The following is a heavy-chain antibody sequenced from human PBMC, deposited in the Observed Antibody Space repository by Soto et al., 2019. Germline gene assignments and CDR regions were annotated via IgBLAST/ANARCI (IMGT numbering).Heavy chain of an antibody. J-gene: IGHJ6*03. CDR3: AGTTSHQWYYMDV. D-gene: IGHD1-7*01. V-gene: IGHV6-1*01. Sequence: SQTLSLTCAISGDSVSSNSAAWNWFRLSPSRNLEWLARTYYRSRWYNDYAVSVRSRITVNPDTSKNQFSLQLTSVTPEYTAVYYCAGTTSHQWYYMDVWGKGTTVTVSS. CDR1: GDSVSSNSAA. CDR2: TYYRSRWYN.